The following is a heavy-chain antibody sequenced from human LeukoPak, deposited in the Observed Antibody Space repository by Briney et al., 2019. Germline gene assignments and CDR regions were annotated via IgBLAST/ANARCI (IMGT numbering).Heavy chain of an antibody. CDR1: GGSFSGYY. CDR3: ARRSGGSSKKSYYYYYMDV. J-gene: IGHJ6*03. CDR2: INHSGST. D-gene: IGHD6-13*01. Sequence: SETLSLTCAVYGGSFSGYYWSWIRQPPGKGLEWIGEINHSGSTNYNPSLKSRVTISVDTSKNQFSLKLSSVTAADTAVYYCARRSGGSSKKSYYYYYMDVWGKGTTVTISS. V-gene: IGHV4-34*01.